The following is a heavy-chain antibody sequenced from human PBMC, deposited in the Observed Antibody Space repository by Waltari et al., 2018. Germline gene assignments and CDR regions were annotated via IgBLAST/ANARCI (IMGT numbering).Heavy chain of an antibody. CDR1: GGSISTIGYY. CDR3: ARHGGYFSNFDY. V-gene: IGHV4-39*01. Sequence: QLQLQESGPGLVKPSETLSLTCTVSGGSISTIGYYWAWVRQPPGKGLEWIGTIYHSGTTYYNPSLESRVTISVDTSRNQFSLKLRSVTAADTAVYYCARHGGYFSNFDYWGKGTLVTVSS. D-gene: IGHD2-21*01. J-gene: IGHJ4*02. CDR2: IYHSGTT.